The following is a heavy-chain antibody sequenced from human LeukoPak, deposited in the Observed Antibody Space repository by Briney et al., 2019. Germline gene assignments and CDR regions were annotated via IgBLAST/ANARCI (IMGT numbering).Heavy chain of an antibody. Sequence: ASVKVSCKASGYTFTGYYMHWVRQAPAQGLEWMGWINPNSGGTNYAQKFQGRVTMTRDTSISTAYMELSRLRSDDTAVYYCARAGPHNWRRKAFDIWGQGTMVTVSS. CDR3: ARAGPHNWRRKAFDI. J-gene: IGHJ3*02. CDR1: GYTFTGYY. V-gene: IGHV1-2*02. D-gene: IGHD1-20*01. CDR2: INPNSGGT.